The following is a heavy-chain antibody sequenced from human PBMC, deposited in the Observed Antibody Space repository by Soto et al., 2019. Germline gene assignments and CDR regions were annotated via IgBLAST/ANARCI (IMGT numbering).Heavy chain of an antibody. J-gene: IGHJ4*02. CDR3: AKPPDYNWNDY. D-gene: IGHD1-20*01. CDR2: VSGSGGST. V-gene: IGHV3-23*01. CDR1: GCAFRSYT. Sequence: EVQLLESGGGLVQPGGSLRRSCAASGCAFRSYTMSWVRQAPGKGLEWISAVSGSGGSTYYADSVKGRFTISRDNSKDTLYLQMNNLRAEDTAVYYCAKPPDYNWNDYWGQGTLVTVSS.